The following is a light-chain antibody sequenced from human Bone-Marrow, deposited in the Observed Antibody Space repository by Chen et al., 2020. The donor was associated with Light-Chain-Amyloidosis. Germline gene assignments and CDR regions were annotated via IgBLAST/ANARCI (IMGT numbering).Light chain of an antibody. Sequence: QSALTQPASVSGSPGQSINISCTGPSRDVGSYNLVTWYQQHPGKAPKLMIFDVTKRPSGVSNRFSGSKSGNTASLTISGLQADDEADYYCCSYAGSTTYIVFGGGTKLTVI. J-gene: IGLJ2*01. CDR3: CSYAGSTTYIV. CDR1: SRDVGSYNL. CDR2: DVT. V-gene: IGLV2-23*02.